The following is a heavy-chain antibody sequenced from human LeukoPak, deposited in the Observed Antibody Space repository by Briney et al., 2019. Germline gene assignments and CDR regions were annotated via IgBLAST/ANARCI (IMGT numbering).Heavy chain of an antibody. CDR2: IYYSGST. CDR1: GGSISSYY. CDR3: ARHYYDSSGYPI. Sequence: SETLSLTCTVSGGSISSYYWGWIRQPPGKGLEWIGSIYYSGSTYYNPSLKSRVTISVDTSKNQFSLKLSSVTAADTAVYYCARHYYDSSGYPIWGQGTMVTVSS. D-gene: IGHD3-22*01. J-gene: IGHJ3*02. V-gene: IGHV4-39*01.